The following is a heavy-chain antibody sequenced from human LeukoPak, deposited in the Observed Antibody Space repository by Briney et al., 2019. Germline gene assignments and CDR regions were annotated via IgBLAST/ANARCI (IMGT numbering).Heavy chain of an antibody. D-gene: IGHD3-10*01. V-gene: IGHV3-23*01. J-gene: IGHJ6*03. CDR1: GFTFSSYA. CDR2: ISGSGGST. CDR3: AKGRGPAYYYGSGSPWHYTDV. Sequence: PGGSLRLSCAASGFTFSSYAMSWVRQAPGKGLEWVSAISGSGGSTYYADSVKGRFTISRDNSKNTLYLQMNSLRAEDTAVYYCAKGRGPAYYYGSGSPWHYTDVWGKGTTVTVSS.